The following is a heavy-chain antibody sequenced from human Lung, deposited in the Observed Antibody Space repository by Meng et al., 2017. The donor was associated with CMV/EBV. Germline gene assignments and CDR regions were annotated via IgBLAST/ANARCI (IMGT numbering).Heavy chain of an antibody. CDR1: GDSITNHNW. V-gene: IGHV4-4*02. Sequence: QGQVRDTGPALVKPSETLSLTCAVSGDSITNHNWWAWVRQPPGKGLEWIGEIPHRGSSAYNPSLKSRVSMSIDKSKNQFSLKLTSVTAADTAVYHCLRRSGGSVWGQGTLVTVSS. D-gene: IGHD3-10*01. J-gene: IGHJ1*01. CDR3: LRRSGGSV. CDR2: IPHRGSS.